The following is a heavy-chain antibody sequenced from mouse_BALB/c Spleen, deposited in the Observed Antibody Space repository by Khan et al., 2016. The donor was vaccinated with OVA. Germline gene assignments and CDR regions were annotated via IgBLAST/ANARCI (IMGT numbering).Heavy chain of an antibody. CDR1: GYSITIGYY. J-gene: IGHJ1*01. V-gene: IGHV3-6*02. Sequence: EVQLQESGPGLVKPSQSLSLTCSVTGYSITIGYYWNWIRQFPGNILEWMGYIRYDGTNNYNPSLKNRISITRDTSKNQFFLKLNSVTTEDTATYYCARDYYGSSWYFDVWGAGTTVTVSS. D-gene: IGHD1-1*01. CDR3: ARDYYGSSWYFDV. CDR2: IRYDGTN.